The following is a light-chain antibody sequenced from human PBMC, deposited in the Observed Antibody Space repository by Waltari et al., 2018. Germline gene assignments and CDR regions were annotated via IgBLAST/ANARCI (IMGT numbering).Light chain of an antibody. CDR3: AAWDDSLNTWV. Sequence: QSVLTQPPSASGTPGPRVSISCSGSGSTIGSKNVNRYQQFPGTAPKLLVYINNQRPSWVPDRFSGSKSGTSASLAISGLQSEDEADYYCAAWDDSLNTWVFGGGTKLTVL. CDR1: GSTIGSKN. CDR2: INN. V-gene: IGLV1-44*01. J-gene: IGLJ3*02.